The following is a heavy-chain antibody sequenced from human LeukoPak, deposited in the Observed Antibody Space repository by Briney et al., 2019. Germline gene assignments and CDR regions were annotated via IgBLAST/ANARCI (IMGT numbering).Heavy chain of an antibody. CDR2: IRSKAHSSST. Sequence: GGSLRLSCAASGFAFSASAMHWVRQASGKGLEWVGRIRSKAHSSSTAYAPSVKGRFAISRDDSKNTAYLQINSLKTEDTAVYYCTTFEAASGTYYNIGYWGQGTLVTVSS. CDR3: TTFEAASGTYYNIGY. D-gene: IGHD3-10*01. V-gene: IGHV3-73*01. J-gene: IGHJ4*02. CDR1: GFAFSASA.